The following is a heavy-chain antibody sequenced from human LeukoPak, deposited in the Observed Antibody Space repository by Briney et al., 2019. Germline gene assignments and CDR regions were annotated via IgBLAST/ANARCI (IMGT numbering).Heavy chain of an antibody. Sequence: PSETLSLTCTVSGGSISSYYWSWIRQPPGKGLEWIGYIYYSGSTNYNPSLKSRVTISVDTSKNQFSLKLSSVTAADTAVYYCARDEISSGAFDYWGQGTLVTVSS. CDR3: ARDEISSGAFDY. J-gene: IGHJ4*02. D-gene: IGHD6-19*01. CDR2: IYYSGST. CDR1: GGSISSYY. V-gene: IGHV4-59*12.